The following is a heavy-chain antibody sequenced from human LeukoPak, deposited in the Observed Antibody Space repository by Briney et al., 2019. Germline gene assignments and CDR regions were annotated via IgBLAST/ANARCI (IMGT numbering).Heavy chain of an antibody. CDR1: GYTFTSYG. Sequence: ASVKVSCKASGYTFTSYGISWVRQAPGQGLEWMGGIIPIFGTANYAQKFQGRVTITADESTSTAYMELSSLRSEDTAVYYCARGGNFWSGSPGTYYFDYWGQGTLVTVSS. CDR2: IIPIFGTA. CDR3: ARGGNFWSGSPGTYYFDY. V-gene: IGHV1-69*13. D-gene: IGHD3-3*01. J-gene: IGHJ4*02.